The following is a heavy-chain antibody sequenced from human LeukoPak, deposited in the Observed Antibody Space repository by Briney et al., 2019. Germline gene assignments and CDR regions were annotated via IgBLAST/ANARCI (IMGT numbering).Heavy chain of an antibody. CDR1: GGTFSTYS. V-gene: IGHV1-69*05. J-gene: IGHJ6*03. CDR3: ARVDRYHYYLDV. CDR2: IIPVFGTL. Sequence: SVKVSCKASGGTFSTYSITWVRQAPGQGLEWMGGIIPVFGTLNYAQKFQGRVTVATDESTGTAYLELSRLRSEDTAIYYCARVDRYHYYLDVWGKGTTVTVSS.